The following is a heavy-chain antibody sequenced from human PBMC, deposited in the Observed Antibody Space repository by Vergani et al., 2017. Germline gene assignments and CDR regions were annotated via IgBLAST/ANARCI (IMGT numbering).Heavy chain of an antibody. D-gene: IGHD1-14*01. J-gene: IGHJ3*02. CDR1: GFTFSSYS. Sequence: EVQLVESGGGLVKPGGSLRLSCAASGFTFSSYSMNWVRQAPGKGLEWVSSISSSSSYIYYADSVKGRFTISRDNAKNSLYLQMNSLRAEDTAVYYCARDRGTTRAFDIWGQGTMVAVSS. CDR2: ISSSSSYI. CDR3: ARDRGTTRAFDI. V-gene: IGHV3-21*01.